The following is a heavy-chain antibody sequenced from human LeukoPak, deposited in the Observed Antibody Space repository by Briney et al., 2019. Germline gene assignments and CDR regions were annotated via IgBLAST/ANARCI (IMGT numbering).Heavy chain of an antibody. V-gene: IGHV4-59*01. J-gene: IGHJ4*02. CDR2: IYYSGST. CDR3: ARWGFGPLDY. Sequence: SSETLSLTCTVSGVTVSAGSINSYYWSWIRRPPGKGLEWIGYIYYSGSTNYNPSLNSRVTISVDTSKNQFSLKVSSVTAADTAVYYCARWGFGPLDYWGQGTLVTVPS. CDR1: AGSINSYY. D-gene: IGHD3-10*01.